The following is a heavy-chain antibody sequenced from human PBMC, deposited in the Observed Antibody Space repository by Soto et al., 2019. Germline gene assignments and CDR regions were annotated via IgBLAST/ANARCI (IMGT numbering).Heavy chain of an antibody. Sequence: PGGSLRLSCAASGFIFTNYAMSWVRQPPGKGLEWVSTIDDSGASTYLADSVEGRFTVSRDNSKNTVYLQMNSLRAEDTAVYYCSKRFEKWLSLFECWGQGILVTDSS. V-gene: IGHV3-23*01. J-gene: IGHJ4*02. D-gene: IGHD6-19*01. CDR2: IDDSGAST. CDR1: GFIFTNYA. CDR3: SKRFEKWLSLFEC.